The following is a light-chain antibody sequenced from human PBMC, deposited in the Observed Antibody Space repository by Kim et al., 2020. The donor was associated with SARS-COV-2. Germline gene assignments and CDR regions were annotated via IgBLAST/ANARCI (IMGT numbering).Light chain of an antibody. V-gene: IGLV1-40*01. Sequence: QKVTITCTGSSSNIGAGYGVHWYQHLPGTAPRLLIFANTSRPSGVPDRFSGSKSGTSGSLAISALQAEDEADYYCQSFDTRLSSWVFGGGTKVTVL. CDR1: SSNIGAGYG. J-gene: IGLJ3*02. CDR2: ANT. CDR3: QSFDTRLSSWV.